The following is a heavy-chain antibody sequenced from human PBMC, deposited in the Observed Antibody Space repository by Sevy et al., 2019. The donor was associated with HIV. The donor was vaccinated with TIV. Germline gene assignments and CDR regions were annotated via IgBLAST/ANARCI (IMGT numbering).Heavy chain of an antibody. CDR2: IEYDGSNK. V-gene: IGHV3-30*04. CDR3: ARPRFLEWLSSAAFDI. Sequence: GGSLRLSCTASGFVFSSYAMNWVRQAPGKGLEWVAFIEYDGSNKNYADSVKGRFTLSRDNSKNTLYLQMNGLGAEETAVYYCARPRFLEWLSSAAFDIWGQGTMVTVSS. CDR1: GFVFSSYA. D-gene: IGHD3-3*01. J-gene: IGHJ3*02.